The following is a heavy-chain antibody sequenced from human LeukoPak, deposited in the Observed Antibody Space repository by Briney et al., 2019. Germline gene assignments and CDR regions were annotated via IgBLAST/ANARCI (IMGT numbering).Heavy chain of an antibody. J-gene: IGHJ6*03. CDR2: IYDSENT. CDR1: GGYISSSSYY. CDR3: ARLGYCSGGSCYYYYYMDV. Sequence: SETLSLTCTVSGGYISSSSYYWGWIRQPPGKGLEWIGSIYDSENTYYNPSLKSRVTISVDTSKNQFSLKLSSVIAADTAVYYCARLGYCSGGSCYYYYYMDVWGKGTTVTVSS. D-gene: IGHD2-15*01. V-gene: IGHV4-39*07.